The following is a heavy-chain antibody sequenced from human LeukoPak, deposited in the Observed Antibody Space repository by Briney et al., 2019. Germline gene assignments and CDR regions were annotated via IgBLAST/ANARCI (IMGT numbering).Heavy chain of an antibody. V-gene: IGHV3-74*01. Sequence: GGSLRLSCAASGFTFSSYWMHWVRQAPGKGLVWVSRINSDGSSTSYADSVKGRFTISRDNAKNTLYLQMNSLRAEDTAVYYCTRTQYSSGWTFDYWGQGTLVTVSS. CDR2: INSDGSST. D-gene: IGHD6-19*01. J-gene: IGHJ4*02. CDR1: GFTFSSYW. CDR3: TRTQYSSGWTFDY.